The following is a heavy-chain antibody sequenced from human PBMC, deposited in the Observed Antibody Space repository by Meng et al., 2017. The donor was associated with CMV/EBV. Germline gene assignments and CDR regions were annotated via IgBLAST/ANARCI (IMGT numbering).Heavy chain of an antibody. J-gene: IGHJ2*01. CDR3: AKVRGSGFNSYWYFDL. CDR1: GFTFSVYA. D-gene: IGHD3-22*01. Sequence: GGSLRLSCAASGFTFSVYAMSWVRQAPGKGLEWVSIIYSGGSSTYYADSLKGRFTISRDDSKSTLYLQVNSLRADDTAVYYCAKVRGSGFNSYWYFDLWGRGTLVTVSS. CDR2: IYSGGSST. V-gene: IGHV3-23*03.